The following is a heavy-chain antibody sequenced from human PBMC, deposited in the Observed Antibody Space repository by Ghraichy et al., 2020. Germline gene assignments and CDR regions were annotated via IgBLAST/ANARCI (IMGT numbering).Heavy chain of an antibody. V-gene: IGHV3-30*04. D-gene: IGHD3-16*01. J-gene: IGHJ6*04. Sequence: GGSLRLSCAASGFSFSSYSMHWVRQAPGKGLEWVAVISSDGSNKYYRDSVKGRFTISRDDSKNSLYLQMNSLISEDTSIYYCAKAGGAGGFRFYGRDVWGEGTSVTFYS. CDR3: AKAGGAGGFRFYGRDV. CDR2: ISSDGSNK. CDR1: GFSFSSYS.